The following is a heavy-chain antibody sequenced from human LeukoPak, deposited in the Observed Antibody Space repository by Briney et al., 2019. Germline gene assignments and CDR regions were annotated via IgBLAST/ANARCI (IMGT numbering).Heavy chain of an antibody. CDR2: IRHDGSIK. CDR3: AKDSLADIDY. D-gene: IGHD3-16*01. Sequence: GGSLRLSCAASGFTFSTYGMYWVRQAPGKRLEWVAFIRHDGSIKNYADSVKGRSTISRDNSKNTLYLQMNSLRAEDTAVYYCAKDSLADIDYWGQGTLVTVSS. V-gene: IGHV3-30*02. CDR1: GFTFSTYG. J-gene: IGHJ4*02.